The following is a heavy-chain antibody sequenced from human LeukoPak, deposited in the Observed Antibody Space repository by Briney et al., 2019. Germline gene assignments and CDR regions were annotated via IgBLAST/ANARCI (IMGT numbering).Heavy chain of an antibody. CDR1: GFTFRSYW. Sequence: PGGSLRLSCAASGFTFRSYWMSWVRQAPGKGLEWVANINQDGSQRYYVDSVKGRFTVSRDNAKNSLYLQMNSPRVEDTAIYYCARDGPGFDYWGQGTLVIVSS. V-gene: IGHV3-7*01. CDR3: ARDGPGFDY. CDR2: INQDGSQR. J-gene: IGHJ4*02. D-gene: IGHD2-2*01.